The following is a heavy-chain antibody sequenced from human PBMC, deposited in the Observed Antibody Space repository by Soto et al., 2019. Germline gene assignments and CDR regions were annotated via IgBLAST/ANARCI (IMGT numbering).Heavy chain of an antibody. CDR1: GYTVNCYD. J-gene: IGHJ5*02. D-gene: IGHD3-3*01. Sequence: QVQLVQSGAEVKKPGASVKVSCKASGYTVNCYDINWVRQATGQGLEWMGWMNPNPGYTANAQKFQGRVTMNRNISISSVYMELFSLGSEDTAVYYCARTRVQSAFDIWGQGTMVTVSS. CDR2: MNPNPGYT. V-gene: IGHV1-8*01. CDR3: ARTRVQSAFDI.